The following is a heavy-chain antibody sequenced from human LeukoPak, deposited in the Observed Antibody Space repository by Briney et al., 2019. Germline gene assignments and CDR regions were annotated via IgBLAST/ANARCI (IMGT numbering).Heavy chain of an antibody. D-gene: IGHD6-13*01. CDR3: ARGVLRGDSSSWYASRFYYYYMDV. J-gene: IGHJ6*03. CDR2: INHSGST. V-gene: IGHV4-39*07. CDR1: GGSISSSSYY. Sequence: SETLSLTCTVSGGSISSSSYYWGWIRQPPGKGLEWIGEINHSGSTNYNPSLKSRVTISVDTSKNQFSLKLSSVTAADTAVYYCARGVLRGDSSSWYASRFYYYYMDVWGKGTTVTVSS.